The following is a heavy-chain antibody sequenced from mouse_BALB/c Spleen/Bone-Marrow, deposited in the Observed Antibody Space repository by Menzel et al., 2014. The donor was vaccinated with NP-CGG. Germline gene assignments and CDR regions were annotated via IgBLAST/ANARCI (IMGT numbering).Heavy chain of an antibody. Sequence: VMLVESGPGLVAPSQSLSITCTVSGFSLTSYGVHWVRQPPGKGLEWLGVIRAGGSTNYNSALMSRLSISKDNSKSQVFLKMNSLKTDDTAMYYCARRGYGYYFDYWGQGTTLTVSS. CDR2: IRAGGST. CDR1: GFSLTSYG. J-gene: IGHJ2*01. CDR3: ARRGYGYYFDY. V-gene: IGHV2-9*02. D-gene: IGHD2-10*02.